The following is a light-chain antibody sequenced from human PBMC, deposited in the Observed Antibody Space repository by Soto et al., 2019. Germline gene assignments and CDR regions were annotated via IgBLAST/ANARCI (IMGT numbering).Light chain of an antibody. CDR2: ENN. CDR1: SSNIGNNY. J-gene: IGLJ3*02. V-gene: IGLV1-51*02. CDR3: RTWDSSRSAWV. Sequence: QAVLTQPPSVSAAPGQKVTISCSGSSSNIGNNYVSWYQQLPGTAPKLLIYENNKRPSGIPDRFSGSKSGTSATLGITGLQTGDEDDYYCRTWDSSRSAWVFGGGTKLTVL.